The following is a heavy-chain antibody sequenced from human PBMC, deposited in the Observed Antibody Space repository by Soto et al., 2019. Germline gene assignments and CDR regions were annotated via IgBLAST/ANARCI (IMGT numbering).Heavy chain of an antibody. CDR3: AHSLLLWFGELTFDP. CDR2: IDWDDDK. V-gene: IGHV2-5*02. J-gene: IGHJ5*02. D-gene: IGHD3-10*01. Sequence: QITLKESGPPLVNPTQTLTLTCTFSGFSLSTSGVGVGWIRQPPGKALEWLALIDWDDDKRYSPSLKSRLTITKDTSKNQVVLTMTNMDPVDTATYYCAHSLLLWFGELTFDPWGQGTLVTVSS. CDR1: GFSLSTSGVG.